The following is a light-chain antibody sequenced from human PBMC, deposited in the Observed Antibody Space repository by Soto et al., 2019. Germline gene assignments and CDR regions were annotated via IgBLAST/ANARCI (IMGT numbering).Light chain of an antibody. Sequence: DIQMTQSPSTLSASVGARVTITCRASQSIGTWLAWYQQKPGKAPKLLMYDASTLESGVRSRFSGSGSGTEFPLIISSLQPDDFATYYCQQYDTYSMYTFGQGTKVDIK. CDR2: DAS. V-gene: IGKV1-5*01. CDR3: QQYDTYSMYT. CDR1: QSIGTW. J-gene: IGKJ2*01.